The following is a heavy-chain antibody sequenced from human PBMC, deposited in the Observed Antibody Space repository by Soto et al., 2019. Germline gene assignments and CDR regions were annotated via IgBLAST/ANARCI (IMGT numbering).Heavy chain of an antibody. CDR2: ISGSGGST. D-gene: IGHD4-4*01. Sequence: GGSLRLSCAASGFTFSTFAMTWVRQAPGKGLEWVSGISGSGGSTYYADSVKGRFTISRDNSKNTMYLQMNTLRAEDTAVYYCTKARSKYYYYYGMDVWGQGTMVTVSS. CDR1: GFTFSTFA. CDR3: TKARSKYYYYYGMDV. J-gene: IGHJ6*02. V-gene: IGHV3-23*01.